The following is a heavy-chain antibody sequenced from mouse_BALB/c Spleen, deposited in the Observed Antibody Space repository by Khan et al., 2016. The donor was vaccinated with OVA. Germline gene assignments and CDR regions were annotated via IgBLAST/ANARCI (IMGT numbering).Heavy chain of an antibody. Sequence: EVQLQESGPGLVKPSQSLSLTCTVTDYSITSGYGWNWIRQFPGNKLEWMGYISYSGSTNYNPSPKRRSTITRDTSKNQFFLQFNSVTTEDTATXYCARTARINYWGQGTTLTVSS. J-gene: IGHJ2*01. CDR2: ISYSGST. V-gene: IGHV3-2*02. CDR3: ARTARINY. D-gene: IGHD1-2*01. CDR1: DYSITSGYG.